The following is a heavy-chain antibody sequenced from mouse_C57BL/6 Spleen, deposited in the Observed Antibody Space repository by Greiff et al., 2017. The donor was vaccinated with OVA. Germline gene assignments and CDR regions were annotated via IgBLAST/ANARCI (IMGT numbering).Heavy chain of an antibody. J-gene: IGHJ4*01. V-gene: IGHV1-42*01. Sequence: EVQLQQSGPELVKPGASVKISCKASGYSFTGYYMNWVKQSPEKSLEWIGEINPSTGGTTYNQKFKAKATLTVDKSSSTAYMQLKILTSEDSAVYYCARKRVYYAMDYWGQGTSVTVSS. CDR1: GYSFTGYY. CDR3: ARKRVYYAMDY. CDR2: INPSTGGT.